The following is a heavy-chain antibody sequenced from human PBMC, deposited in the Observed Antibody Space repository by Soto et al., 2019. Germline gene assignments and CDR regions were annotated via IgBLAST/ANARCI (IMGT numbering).Heavy chain of an antibody. CDR2: IHYSGNT. CDR3: VYSGSDYVSYFDY. CDR1: DGSFSSRSYF. Sequence: SETLSLTCTVPDGSFSSRSYFWGWIRQPPGKGLEWIGSIHYSGNTYYNPSLKSRVTTSVDTSKNQFSLKLSSVTAADTAVYYCVYSGSDYVSYFDYWGQGILVTV. V-gene: IGHV4-39*01. D-gene: IGHD5-12*01. J-gene: IGHJ4*02.